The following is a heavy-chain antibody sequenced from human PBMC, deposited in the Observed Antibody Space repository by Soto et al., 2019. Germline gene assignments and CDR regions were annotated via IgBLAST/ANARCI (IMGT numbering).Heavy chain of an antibody. CDR1: GFTFSNYA. J-gene: IGHJ4*02. Sequence: EVQLLESGGGLVQPGGSLRLSCAASGFTFSNYAMSWVRQAPGKGLEWVSAISGSGGSTFYADSVKGRFTLSRDNSKNTLFLHMHSLRVEDTAAYYCAKWFYGSASYQFAFDYWGQGPLVTVSS. D-gene: IGHD3-10*01. CDR3: AKWFYGSASYQFAFDY. CDR2: ISGSGGST. V-gene: IGHV3-23*01.